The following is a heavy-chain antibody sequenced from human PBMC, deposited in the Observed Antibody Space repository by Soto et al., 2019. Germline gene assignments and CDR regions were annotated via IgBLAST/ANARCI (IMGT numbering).Heavy chain of an antibody. D-gene: IGHD3-16*02. CDR3: ARYSLRGRFLGF. CDR1: GGSFSSSYY. J-gene: IGHJ4*01. V-gene: IGHV4-39*01. Sequence: SSETLSLTCAVSGGSFSSSYYWGWLRQPPRKGLEWLGNIYYSGHTYYNPSLKSRFAMSVDTSKNQFSLTLTSGTGADTAVYFFARYSLRGRFLGFWGLGTLVT. CDR2: IYYSGHT.